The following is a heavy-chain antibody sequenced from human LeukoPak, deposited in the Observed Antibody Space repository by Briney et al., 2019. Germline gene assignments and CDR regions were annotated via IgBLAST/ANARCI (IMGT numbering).Heavy chain of an antibody. CDR1: GGSIRSYY. Sequence: PSETLSLTCTVSGGSIRSYYWSWIRQPPGKGLEWVGNIYYSGSTNYHPSLKSRVTISVDTSRNQFSLKLSSVSAAGTAVYFCARSRGSSDRSYFYDFDSWGQGTLVTVSS. J-gene: IGHJ4*02. CDR3: ARSRGSSDRSYFYDFDS. CDR2: IYYSGST. V-gene: IGHV4-59*01. D-gene: IGHD3-22*01.